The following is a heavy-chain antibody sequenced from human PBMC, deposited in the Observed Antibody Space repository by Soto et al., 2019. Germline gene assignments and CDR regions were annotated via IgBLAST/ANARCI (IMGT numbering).Heavy chain of an antibody. D-gene: IGHD2-15*01. CDR2: ISGSSDSI. Sequence: PGGSLRLSCGAAGFTFSSYSMNWVRQAPGKGLEWVSYISGSSDSIYYAESVKGRFTVSRDNAQNSLILKMNSLRDEDTAVYYCARLTSILYGMDVWGLGTTVTVSS. CDR3: ARLTSILYGMDV. CDR1: GFTFSSYS. J-gene: IGHJ6*02. V-gene: IGHV3-48*02.